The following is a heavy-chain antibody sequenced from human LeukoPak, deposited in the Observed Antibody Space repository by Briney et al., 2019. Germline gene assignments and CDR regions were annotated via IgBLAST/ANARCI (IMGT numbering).Heavy chain of an antibody. CDR2: IYYSGST. D-gene: IGHD3-10*01. CDR3: ARGIYGSGSYYGDFDY. Sequence: PSETLSLTCTVSGGSISSYYWSWIWQPPGKGLEWIGYIYYSGSTNYNPSLKSRVTISVDTSKNQFSLKLSSVTAADTAVYYCARGIYGSGSYYGDFDYWGQGTLVTVSS. V-gene: IGHV4-59*01. CDR1: GGSISSYY. J-gene: IGHJ4*02.